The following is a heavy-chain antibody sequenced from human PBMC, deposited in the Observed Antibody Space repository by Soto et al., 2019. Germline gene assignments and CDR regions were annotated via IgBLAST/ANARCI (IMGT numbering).Heavy chain of an antibody. J-gene: IGHJ4*01. Sequence: QVQLQESGPGLVKPSETLSLTCSVSGLSISSSFWSWVRQPAGKALEFIGRVYSGGSVYQNPSLKSRLFMSVDMSKNQLSLRLTSVTAADTGVYYCVKDRAGMYGFDLWGRGTLVTVSS. V-gene: IGHV4-4*07. CDR2: VYSGGSV. D-gene: IGHD2-8*01. CDR3: VKDRAGMYGFDL. CDR1: GLSISSSF.